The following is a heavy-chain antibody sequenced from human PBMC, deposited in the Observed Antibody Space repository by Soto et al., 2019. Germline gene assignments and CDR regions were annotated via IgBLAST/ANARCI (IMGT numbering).Heavy chain of an antibody. J-gene: IGHJ5*02. D-gene: IGHD2-21*02. Sequence: PSETLSLTCAVYGGSFSGYYWSWIRQPPGKGLEWIGEINHSGSTNYNPSLKSRVTISVDTSKNQFSLKLSSVTAADTAVYYCARGQHIVVVTARYNWFDPWGQGTLVTVSS. CDR2: INHSGST. CDR1: GGSFSGYY. CDR3: ARGQHIVVVTARYNWFDP. V-gene: IGHV4-34*01.